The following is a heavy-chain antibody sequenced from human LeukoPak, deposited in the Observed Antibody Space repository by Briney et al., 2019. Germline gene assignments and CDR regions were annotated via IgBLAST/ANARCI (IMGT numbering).Heavy chain of an antibody. Sequence: GASVKVSCKASGYTFTGYYMHWVRLAPGQGLEWMGWINPNSGDTHYAQKFQGRVTMTRDTSINTAYMELSRLRSDDTAVYYCARDQAFVYCSGGTCYDDYWGQGSLVTVSS. CDR2: INPNSGDT. V-gene: IGHV1-2*02. CDR1: GYTFTGYY. J-gene: IGHJ4*02. CDR3: ARDQAFVYCSGGTCYDDY. D-gene: IGHD2-15*01.